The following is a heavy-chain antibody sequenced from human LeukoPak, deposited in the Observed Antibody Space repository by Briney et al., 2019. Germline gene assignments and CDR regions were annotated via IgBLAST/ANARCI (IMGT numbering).Heavy chain of an antibody. D-gene: IGHD4-17*01. CDR3: ARDRYGDYPLDY. J-gene: IGHJ4*02. V-gene: IGHV1-46*01. Sequence: ASVKVSCKASGYTFTSYYMHWVRQAPGQGLEWMGIINPSGGSTSYAQKFQGRVTMTRDTSTSTVYMELSSLRSDDTAVYYCARDRYGDYPLDYWGQGTLVTVSS. CDR2: INPSGGST. CDR1: GYTFTSYY.